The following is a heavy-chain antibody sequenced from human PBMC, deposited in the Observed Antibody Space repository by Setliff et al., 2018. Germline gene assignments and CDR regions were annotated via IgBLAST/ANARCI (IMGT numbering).Heavy chain of an antibody. CDR3: ARDPFRNYDTAPVWFDP. V-gene: IGHV4-34*01. CDR2: INHTGST. J-gene: IGHJ5*02. D-gene: IGHD3-22*01. CDR1: GGSFSGYY. Sequence: PSETLSLTCAVYGGSFSGYYWSWIRQPPGKGLELIGEINHTGSTNYNPSLKSRVTISVDTSKNQFSLKLSSVTAADTAVYYCARDPFRNYDTAPVWFDPWGQGTLVTVS.